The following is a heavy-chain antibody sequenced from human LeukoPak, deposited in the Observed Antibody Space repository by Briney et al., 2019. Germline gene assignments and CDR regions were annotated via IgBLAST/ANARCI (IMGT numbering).Heavy chain of an antibody. J-gene: IGHJ6*03. CDR2: INHSGST. D-gene: IGHD5-12*01. V-gene: IGHV4-34*01. CDR3: ARMGLRYYYYYMDV. Sequence: SETLSLTCAVYGGSFSGYYWSWIRQPPGKGLEWIGEINHSGSTNYNPSLKSRVTISVDTSKNQFSLQLSSVTAADTAVYYCARMGLRYYYYYMDVWGKGTTVTVSS. CDR1: GGSFSGYY.